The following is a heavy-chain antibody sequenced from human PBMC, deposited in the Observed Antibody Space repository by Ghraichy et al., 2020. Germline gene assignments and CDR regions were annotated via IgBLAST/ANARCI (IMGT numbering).Heavy chain of an antibody. V-gene: IGHV3-23*01. J-gene: IGHJ6*02. CDR1: GFTFSSYA. CDR2: ISGSGGST. D-gene: IGHD2/OR15-2a*01. CDR3: AKGRLLYYGMDV. Sequence: GGSLRLTCAASGFTFSSYAMSWVRQAPGKGLEWVSAISGSGGSTYYADSVKGRFTISRDNSKNTLYLQMNSLRAEDTAVYYCAKGRLLYYGMDVWGQGTTVTVSS.